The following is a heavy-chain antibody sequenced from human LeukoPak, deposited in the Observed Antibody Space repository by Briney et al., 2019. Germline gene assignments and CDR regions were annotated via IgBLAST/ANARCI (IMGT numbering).Heavy chain of an antibody. Sequence: SQTLSLTCAISGDRVSSNNAAWNWIRQSPSRGLEWLGRTYYRSKWYNDYAVSVKGRITINPDTSKNQVSLQLNSVTPEDTAVYYCARGEGAWNDVFDYWGQGALVTVFS. CDR1: GDRVSSNNAA. V-gene: IGHV6-1*01. CDR3: ARGEGAWNDVFDY. CDR2: TYYRSKWYN. D-gene: IGHD1-1*01. J-gene: IGHJ4*02.